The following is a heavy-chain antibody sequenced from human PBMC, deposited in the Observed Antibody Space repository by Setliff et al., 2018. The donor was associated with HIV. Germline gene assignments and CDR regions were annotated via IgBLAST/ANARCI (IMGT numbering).Heavy chain of an antibody. J-gene: IGHJ4*02. CDR3: ARTRGRALVSYYFDS. V-gene: IGHV4-59*01. CDR2: VSNTGTT. D-gene: IGHD1-26*01. CDR1: AGSISAYY. Sequence: KTSETLSLTCSVSAGSISAYYWSWVRQSPGRGLEWIGYVSNTGTTSYNPSLNSRVTMSLDTSRDQFSLKLSSVTAADTAVYYCARTRGRALVSYYFDSWGQGRLVTSPQ.